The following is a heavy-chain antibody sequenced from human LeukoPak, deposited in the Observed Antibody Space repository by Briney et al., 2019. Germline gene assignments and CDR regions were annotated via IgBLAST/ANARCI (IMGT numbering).Heavy chain of an antibody. CDR3: VCGYYYYGMDV. CDR2: INHSGST. J-gene: IGHJ6*02. CDR1: GGSFSGYY. Sequence: SSETLSLTCAVYGGSFSGYYWSWIRQPPGKGLEWIGEINHSGSTNYNPSPKSRVTISVDTSKNQFSLKLSSVTAADTAVYYCVCGYYYYGMDVWGQGTTVTVSS. V-gene: IGHV4-34*01.